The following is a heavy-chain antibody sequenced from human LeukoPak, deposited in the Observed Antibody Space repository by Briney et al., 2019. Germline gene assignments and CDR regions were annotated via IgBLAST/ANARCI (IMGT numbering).Heavy chain of an antibody. D-gene: IGHD2-21*02. V-gene: IGHV3-23*01. CDR3: ARGSHCGGDCYSLFES. J-gene: IGHJ1*01. Sequence: GGSLRLSYAASGLSFSSYTMMGVRQAPGKGLEWVSAISGIGGGTNYADSVKGRFTISRDNAKNTLYLQMDSLRVEDTAVYYCARGSHCGGDCYSLFESWGQGTLATVSS. CDR1: GLSFSSYT. CDR2: ISGIGGGT.